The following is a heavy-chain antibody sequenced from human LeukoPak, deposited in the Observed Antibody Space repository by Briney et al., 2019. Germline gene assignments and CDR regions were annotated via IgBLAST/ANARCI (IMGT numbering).Heavy chain of an antibody. Sequence: GGSPRLSCAASGFTFSSYWMHWVRQAPGKGLVWVSRINSDGSSTSYADSVKGRFTISRDNAKNTLYLQMNSLRAEDTAVYYCARDQIRPGTRYYGMDVWGQGTTVTVSS. CDR1: GFTFSSYW. D-gene: IGHD1-1*01. CDR2: INSDGSST. J-gene: IGHJ6*02. CDR3: ARDQIRPGTRYYGMDV. V-gene: IGHV3-74*01.